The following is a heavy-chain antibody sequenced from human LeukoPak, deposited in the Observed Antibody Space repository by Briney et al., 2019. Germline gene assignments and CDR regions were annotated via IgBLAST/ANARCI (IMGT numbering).Heavy chain of an antibody. Sequence: PGGSLRLSRAASGFTFTTYAMSWVRQAPGKGLEWVSAISVSGGTYYADSVKGRFTISRDNSKNTLYLQMNSLRADDTAVYYCAKRQPYYFDYWGQGTLVTVSS. CDR2: ISVSGGT. CDR3: AKRQPYYFDY. J-gene: IGHJ4*02. V-gene: IGHV3-23*01. D-gene: IGHD1-1*01. CDR1: GFTFTTYA.